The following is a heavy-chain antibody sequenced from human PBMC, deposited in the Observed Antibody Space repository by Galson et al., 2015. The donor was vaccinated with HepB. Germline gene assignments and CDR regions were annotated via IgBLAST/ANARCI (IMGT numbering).Heavy chain of an antibody. D-gene: IGHD3-10*01. Sequence: SVKVSCKASGYTFTSYYMHWVRQAPGQGLEWMGIINPSGGSTSYAQKFQGRVTMTRDTSTSTVYMELSSLRSEDTAVYYCARDSDRGVIEGWFDPWGQGTLVTVSS. CDR3: ARDSDRGVIEGWFDP. J-gene: IGHJ5*02. V-gene: IGHV1-46*01. CDR1: GYTFTSYY. CDR2: INPSGGST.